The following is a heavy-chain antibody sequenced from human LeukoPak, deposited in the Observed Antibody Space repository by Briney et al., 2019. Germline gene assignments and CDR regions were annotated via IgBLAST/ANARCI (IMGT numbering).Heavy chain of an antibody. CDR2: IYPGDSDT. CDR1: GYSFIRNW. Sequence: GESLKISCKGSGYSFIRNWIGWVRQMPGKGLEWMAIIYPGDSDTRYSPSFQGQVTISADKSISTAYLQWSSLTVSDTAMYYCARLGTSATYFDLWGQGTLVTVSS. D-gene: IGHD2-15*01. J-gene: IGHJ4*02. V-gene: IGHV5-51*01. CDR3: ARLGTSATYFDL.